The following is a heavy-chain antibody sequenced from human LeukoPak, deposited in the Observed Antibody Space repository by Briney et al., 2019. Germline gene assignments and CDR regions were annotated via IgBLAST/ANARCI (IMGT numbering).Heavy chain of an antibody. D-gene: IGHD1-26*01. V-gene: IGHV3-21*06. CDR2: ISSSSTYI. CDR1: GFSFSSYN. CDR3: ARDSTVGAFDY. J-gene: IGHJ4*02. Sequence: GGALRLSCVASGFSFSSYNMNWVRQAPGKGLEGASSISSSSTYIYYADSLKGRFTISRDNAQNSLYLQMNSLRAEDTAIYYCARDSTVGAFDYWGQGSLVTVSS.